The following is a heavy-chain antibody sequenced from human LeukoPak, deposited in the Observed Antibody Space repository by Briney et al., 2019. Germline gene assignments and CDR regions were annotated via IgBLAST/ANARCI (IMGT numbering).Heavy chain of an antibody. J-gene: IGHJ3*02. V-gene: IGHV4-59*01. CDR2: IYYSGST. CDR3: ARVTSPHAFDI. CDR1: GGSISSYY. Sequence: SETLSLTCTVSGGSISSYYWSWIRQPPGKGREWIGYIYYSGSTNYNPSLKSRVTISGDTSKNQFSLKLSSVTTADTAVYYCARVTSPHAFDIWGQGTMVTVSS. D-gene: IGHD2-21*02.